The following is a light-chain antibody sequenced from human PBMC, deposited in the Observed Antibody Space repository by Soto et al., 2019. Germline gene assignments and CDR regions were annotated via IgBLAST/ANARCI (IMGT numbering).Light chain of an antibody. CDR2: EVN. CDR1: SSDVADYQY. CDR3: SAYAGSSTYV. Sequence: QSALTQPPSASGSPGQSVTISCTGTSSDVADYQYVSWYQQHPGKAPKLMIYEVNKRPSGIPDRISGSKSGSTASLTVSGLQHEYEDDYYCSAYAGSSTYVFGTGTKLTVL. V-gene: IGLV2-8*01. J-gene: IGLJ1*01.